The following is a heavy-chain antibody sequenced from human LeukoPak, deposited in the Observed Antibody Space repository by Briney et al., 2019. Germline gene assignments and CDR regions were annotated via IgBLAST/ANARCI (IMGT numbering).Heavy chain of an antibody. J-gene: IGHJ6*03. CDR2: IGSSSTYI. CDR3: ARPRGAPGYMDV. Sequence: GGSLRLSCAASGFTFSTYNMDWVRQAPGKGLKWVSSIGSSSTYIYYADSVKGRFTISRDNAKNSLYLQMNSLRAEDTAVYYCARPRGAPGYMDVWGKGTTVTVSS. CDR1: GFTFSTYN. D-gene: IGHD3-10*01. V-gene: IGHV3-21*01.